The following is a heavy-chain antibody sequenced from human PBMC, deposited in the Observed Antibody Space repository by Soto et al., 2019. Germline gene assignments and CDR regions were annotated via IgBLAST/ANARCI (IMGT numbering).Heavy chain of an antibody. CDR1: GASVSTDF. CDR3: ARDRSGEYYDGIRPFSWFDP. CDR2: IYHTVNT. J-gene: IGHJ5*02. D-gene: IGHD3-16*01. Sequence: QVQLQESGPGLLRPSETLSLTCTVSGASVSTDFWVWIRQPPGKALEWIGSIYHTVNTNYNPYLEGRVATSEDSSTNHFALNLRSVTAADTAVYYTARDRSGEYYDGIRPFSWFDPWGQGTVVIVSS. V-gene: IGHV4-59*02.